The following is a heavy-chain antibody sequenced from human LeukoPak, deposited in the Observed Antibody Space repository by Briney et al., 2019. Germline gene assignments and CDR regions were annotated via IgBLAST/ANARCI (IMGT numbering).Heavy chain of an antibody. D-gene: IGHD5-18*01. J-gene: IGHJ6*03. V-gene: IGHV1-18*01. CDR3: ARVPDTPTTYYYYMDV. CDR1: GYTFTSYG. CDR2: ISAYNGNT. Sequence: ASVKVSCKASGYTFTSYGISWVRQAPGQGLEWMGWISAYNGNTNYAQKLQGRVTMTTDTSTSTAYMELRSLRSDGTAVYYCARVPDTPTTYYYYMDVWGKGTTVTVSS.